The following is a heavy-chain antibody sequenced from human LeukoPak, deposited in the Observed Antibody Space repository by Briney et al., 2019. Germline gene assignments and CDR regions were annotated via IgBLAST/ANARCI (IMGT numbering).Heavy chain of an antibody. J-gene: IGHJ4*02. V-gene: IGHV3-30*02. CDR3: AKAAGIVGAMDY. CDR2: IRYDGSNK. CDR1: GFTFSSYG. D-gene: IGHD1-26*01. Sequence: PGGSLRLSCAASGFTFSSYGMHWVRQAPGKGLEWVAFIRYDGSNKYYADSVKGRFTISRDNSKNTLYLQMNSLRAEDTAVYYRAKAAGIVGAMDYWGQGTLVTVSS.